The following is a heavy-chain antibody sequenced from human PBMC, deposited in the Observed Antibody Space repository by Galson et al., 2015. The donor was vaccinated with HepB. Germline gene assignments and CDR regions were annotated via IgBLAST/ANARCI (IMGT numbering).Heavy chain of an antibody. CDR3: ARGGVICSSPSCYNSP. CDR2: MNPNSGNT. Sequence: SVKVSCKASGYTFTSYDINWVRQATGQGLEWMGWMNPNSGNTGYAQKFQGRATMTRNTSISTAYMELSSLRSEDTAVYYCARGGVICSSPSCYNSPWGQGTLVTVSS. V-gene: IGHV1-8*01. D-gene: IGHD2-2*02. CDR1: GYTFTSYD. J-gene: IGHJ4*02.